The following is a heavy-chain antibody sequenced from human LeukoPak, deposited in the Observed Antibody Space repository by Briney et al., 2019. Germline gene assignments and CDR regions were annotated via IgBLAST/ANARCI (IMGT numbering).Heavy chain of an antibody. CDR2: MWFDGTKT. CDR3: ARHGIAALTDAFDI. D-gene: IGHD6-13*01. V-gene: IGHV3-33*01. Sequence: PGRSLRLSCEASGFTFRSFGFHWVRQAPGKGLEGVALMWFDGTKTYYADSVKGRFSVSRDNSKNTVYLQMNSLRVEDTAVYYCARHGIAALTDAFDIWGQGTTVSVSS. CDR1: GFTFRSFG. J-gene: IGHJ3*02.